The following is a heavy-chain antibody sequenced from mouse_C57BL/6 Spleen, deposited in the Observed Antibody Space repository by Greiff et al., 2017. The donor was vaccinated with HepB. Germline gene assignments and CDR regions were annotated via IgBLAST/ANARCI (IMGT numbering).Heavy chain of an antibody. CDR1: GYTFTDYY. Sequence: VQLQQSGPELVKPGASVKISCKASGYTFTDYYMNWVKQSHGKSLEWIGDINPNNGGTSYNQKFKGKATLTVDKSSSTAYMELRSLTSEDSAVYYCARGGYYSPTAMDYWGQGTSVTVSS. V-gene: IGHV1-26*01. CDR2: INPNNGGT. J-gene: IGHJ4*01. CDR3: ARGGYYSPTAMDY. D-gene: IGHD2-12*01.